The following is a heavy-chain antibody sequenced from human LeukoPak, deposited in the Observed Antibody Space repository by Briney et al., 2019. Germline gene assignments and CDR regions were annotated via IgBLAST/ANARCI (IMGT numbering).Heavy chain of an antibody. CDR2: IYTSGSA. Sequence: SETLSLTCTVSGGSISSYYWSWIRQPAGKGLEWIGRIYTSGSANYNPSLKSRVTMSVDTSKNQFSLKLSSVTAADTAVYYCARDLPYYDFWSGYGYYYYYMDVWGKGTTVTVSS. D-gene: IGHD3-3*01. CDR1: GGSISSYY. V-gene: IGHV4-4*07. J-gene: IGHJ6*03. CDR3: ARDLPYYDFWSGYGYYYYYMDV.